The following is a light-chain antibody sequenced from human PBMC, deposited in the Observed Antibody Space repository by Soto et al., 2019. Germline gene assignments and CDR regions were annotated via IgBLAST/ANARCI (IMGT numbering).Light chain of an antibody. V-gene: IGLV2-11*01. CDR3: CSYAGSDTYV. J-gene: IGLJ1*01. CDR2: DVN. Sequence: QSALTQPRSVSGSPGQSVTISCTGTSSDVGGYDYVSWYQQHPGKAPKFMIYDVNKRPSGVPDRFSGSKSGNTASLTISGLQAEDEVDYYCCSYAGSDTYVFGTGTKVTVL. CDR1: SSDVGGYDY.